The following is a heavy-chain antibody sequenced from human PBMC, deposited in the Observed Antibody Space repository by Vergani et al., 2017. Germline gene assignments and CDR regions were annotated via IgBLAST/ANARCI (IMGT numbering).Heavy chain of an antibody. J-gene: IGHJ6*02. Sequence: EVQLVESGGDVIRRGGSVRLACAASGFRFEDYSMHWVRQIPGKGLEWVSIVSWDGSYTNYVDSVKGRFTISRDNSKNSLYLQMNSLRTEDTALYYCAKDISGXPEYYYYYYGMDVWGQGTTVTVSS. CDR2: VSWDGSYT. CDR1: GFRFEDYS. D-gene: IGHD6-19*01. V-gene: IGHV3-43*01. CDR3: AKDISGXPEYYYYYYGMDV.